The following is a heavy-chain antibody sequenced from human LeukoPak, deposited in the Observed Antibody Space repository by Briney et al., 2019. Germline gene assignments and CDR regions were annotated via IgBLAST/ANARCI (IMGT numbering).Heavy chain of an antibody. J-gene: IGHJ4*02. D-gene: IGHD2-2*01. CDR2: IRSKANSYAT. V-gene: IGHV3-73*01. CDR3: TQARGGYCSSTSCYAPFDY. Sequence: GGSLRLSCAASGFTFSGPAMHWVRQASGKGLEWVGRIRSKANSYATAYAASVKGRFTISRDDSKNTAYLQMNSLKTEDTAVYYCTQARGGYCSSTSCYAPFDYWGQGTLVTVSS. CDR1: GFTFSGPA.